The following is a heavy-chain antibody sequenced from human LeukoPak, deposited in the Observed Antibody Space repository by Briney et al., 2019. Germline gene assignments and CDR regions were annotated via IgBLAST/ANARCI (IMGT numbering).Heavy chain of an antibody. Sequence: GGSLRLSCAASGFPFSSYVMHWLRQTPGKGLEWVASISYDGSNKYYADSVKGRFTISRDNSKNTLYLQMNSLRAEDTAVYYCAKGGCSSTSCYGNSWGQGTLVTVSS. J-gene: IGHJ4*02. D-gene: IGHD2-2*01. CDR1: GFPFSSYV. CDR2: ISYDGSNK. V-gene: IGHV3-30*02. CDR3: AKGGCSSTSCYGNS.